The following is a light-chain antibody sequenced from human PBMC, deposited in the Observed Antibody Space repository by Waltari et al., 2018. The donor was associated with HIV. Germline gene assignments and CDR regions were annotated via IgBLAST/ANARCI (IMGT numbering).Light chain of an antibody. CDR2: DAS. J-gene: IGKJ3*01. Sequence: DIQLTQSPSSLSSSVGHRVTITCQASQDISNYLNWYQQKPGKAPKLLIYDASHLETGVPSRFSGSGSGTDFTFTISSLQPEDIATYYCQQYDNLPFTFGPGTKVDIK. CDR3: QQYDNLPFT. V-gene: IGKV1-33*01. CDR1: QDISNY.